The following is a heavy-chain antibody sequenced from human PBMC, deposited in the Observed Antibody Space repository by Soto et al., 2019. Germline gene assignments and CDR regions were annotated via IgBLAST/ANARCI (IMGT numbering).Heavy chain of an antibody. D-gene: IGHD6-19*01. CDR1: GFTFSTDS. CDR2: ISTSGATR. J-gene: IGHJ4*02. Sequence: EVQLVESGGGLVQPGGSLRLSCVASGFTFSTDSMNWVRQAPGKGLEWVAHISTSGATRYYADSVKGRFTISRDNAKTSLYLQMDRLRNEDTAVYFGERFVGSGFDSWGQGTLVTVSS. CDR3: ERFVGSGFDS. V-gene: IGHV3-48*02.